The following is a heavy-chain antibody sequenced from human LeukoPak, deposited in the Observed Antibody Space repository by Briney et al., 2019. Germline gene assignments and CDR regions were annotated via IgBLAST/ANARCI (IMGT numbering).Heavy chain of an antibody. Sequence: SETLSLTCTVSGGSISSYCWSWIRQPAGKGLEWIGRIYTSGSTNYNPSLKSRVTMSVDTSKNQFSLKLSSVTAADTAVYYCARVQVGSFLYYYYMDVWGKGTTVTVSS. J-gene: IGHJ6*03. D-gene: IGHD6-25*01. CDR3: ARVQVGSFLYYYYMDV. V-gene: IGHV4-4*07. CDR1: GGSISSYC. CDR2: IYTSGST.